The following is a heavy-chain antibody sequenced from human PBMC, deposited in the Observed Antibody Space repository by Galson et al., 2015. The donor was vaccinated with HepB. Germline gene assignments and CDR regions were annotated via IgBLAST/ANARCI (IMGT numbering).Heavy chain of an antibody. CDR1: GFTFSSYE. V-gene: IGHV3-48*03. D-gene: IGHD3-3*01. Sequence: SLRLSCAASGFTFSSYEMNWVRQAPGKGLEWVSYISSSGSTIYYADSVKGRFTISRDNAKNSLYLQMNSLRAEDTAVYYCARGSSYDFWSGYSSVGFDPWGQGTLVTVSS. CDR2: ISSSGSTI. J-gene: IGHJ5*02. CDR3: ARGSSYDFWSGYSSVGFDP.